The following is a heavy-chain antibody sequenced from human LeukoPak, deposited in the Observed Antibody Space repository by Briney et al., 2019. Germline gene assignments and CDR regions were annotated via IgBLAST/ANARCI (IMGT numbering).Heavy chain of an antibody. CDR3: ASDPWIQLWFHTVNYYMDV. D-gene: IGHD5-18*01. CDR2: IKQDGSEK. V-gene: IGHV3-7*01. J-gene: IGHJ6*03. Sequence: GGSLRLSCAASGFTSSSYWMSWVRQAPGKGLEWVANIKQDGSEKYYVDSVKGRFTISRDNAKNSLYLQMNSLRAEDTAVYYCASDPWIQLWFHTVNYYMDVWGKGTTVTVSS. CDR1: GFTSSSYW.